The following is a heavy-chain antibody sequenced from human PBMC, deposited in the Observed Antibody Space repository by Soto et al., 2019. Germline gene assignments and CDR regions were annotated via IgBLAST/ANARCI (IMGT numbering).Heavy chain of an antibody. V-gene: IGHV3-23*01. J-gene: IGHJ3*02. Sequence: EVQLLESGGGLVQPGGSLRLSCAASGFTFSSYAMSWVRQAPGKGLEWVSAISGSGGSTYYADSVKGRFTISRDNSKNTLYLQMNSLRAEDTAVYYCASISLIQLERGADESDAFDIWGQGTMVTVSS. CDR3: ASISLIQLERGADESDAFDI. D-gene: IGHD1-1*01. CDR1: GFTFSSYA. CDR2: ISGSGGST.